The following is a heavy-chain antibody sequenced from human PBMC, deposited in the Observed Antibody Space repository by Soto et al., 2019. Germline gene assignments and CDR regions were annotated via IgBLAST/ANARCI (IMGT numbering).Heavy chain of an antibody. CDR1: GGTFSSYA. J-gene: IGHJ5*02. Sequence: SVKVSCKASGGTFSSYAISWVRQAPGQGLEWMGGTIPIFGTANYAQKFQGRVTITADESTSTAYMELSSLRSEDTAVYYCARDIVVVPAAMGWFDPWGQGTLVTVSS. D-gene: IGHD2-2*01. CDR3: ARDIVVVPAAMGWFDP. CDR2: TIPIFGTA. V-gene: IGHV1-69*13.